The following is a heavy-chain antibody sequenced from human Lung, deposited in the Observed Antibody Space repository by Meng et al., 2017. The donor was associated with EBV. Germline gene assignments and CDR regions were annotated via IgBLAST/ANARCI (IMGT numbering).Heavy chain of an antibody. CDR1: GDSVSSNSAA. J-gene: IGHJ4*02. CDR3: ARDWGDVRGGFDF. D-gene: IGHD3-10*02. Sequence: QVQLRQSGPGLVQPPQTLSITCAISGDSVSSNSAAWNWIRQSPSRGLEWLGRTYYRSKYYNDYALSVKSRITINPDTSKNQFSLQLNSVTPEDTAIYYCARDWGDVRGGFDFWGQGTLVTVSS. V-gene: IGHV6-1*01. CDR2: TYYRSKYYN.